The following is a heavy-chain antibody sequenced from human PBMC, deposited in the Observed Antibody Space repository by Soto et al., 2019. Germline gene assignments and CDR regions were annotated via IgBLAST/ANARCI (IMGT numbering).Heavy chain of an antibody. V-gene: IGHV3-30-3*01. CDR2: ISYDGSNK. Sequence: QVPLVESGGGVVQPGRSLRLSCAASGFTFSSYAMHWVRQAPGKGLEWVALISYDGSNKYYADSVKGRFTISRDNSKNTLYLQMNSLRAEDTAVYYCARGGPAVITWVDYWGQGTLVTVSS. CDR1: GFTFSSYA. CDR3: ARGGPAVITWVDY. J-gene: IGHJ4*02. D-gene: IGHD2-2*01.